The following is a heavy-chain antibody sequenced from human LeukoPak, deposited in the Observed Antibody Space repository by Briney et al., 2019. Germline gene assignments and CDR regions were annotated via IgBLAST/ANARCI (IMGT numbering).Heavy chain of an antibody. D-gene: IGHD2-15*01. J-gene: IGHJ3*02. CDR1: GGSISSGDYY. V-gene: IGHV4-30-4*08. CDR3: AREAFCSGGGCYSERAYDI. CDR2: IYYSGST. Sequence: SETLSLTCTVSGGSISSGDYYWSWIRQPPGKGLEWIGYIYYSGSTYYNPSLKSRITISVYTSKNQFSLKLSSVTAADTAVYYCAREAFCSGGGCYSERAYDIWGQGTMVTVSS.